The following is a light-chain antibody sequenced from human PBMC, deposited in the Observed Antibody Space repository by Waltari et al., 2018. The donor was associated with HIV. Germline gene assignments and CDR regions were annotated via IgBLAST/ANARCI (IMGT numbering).Light chain of an antibody. Sequence: QSALTPPHSVSRSPGQSITSSCTGTTSDFGSHHHVSWYQQFPGVVPTLLISDVSNRPSGVYNRFSVSKSGNTASLSIYGIQPDDEYDYYCSSYITSLRSYIFASGPKVIVL. V-gene: IGLV2-14*03. CDR1: TSDFGSHHH. CDR3: SSYITSLRSYI. J-gene: IGLJ1*01. CDR2: DVS.